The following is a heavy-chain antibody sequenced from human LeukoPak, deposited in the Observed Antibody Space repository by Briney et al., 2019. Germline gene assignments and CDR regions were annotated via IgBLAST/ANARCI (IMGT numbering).Heavy chain of an antibody. Sequence: SVKVSCKASGGTFSSYAISWVRQAPGQGLEWMGGIIPIFGTANCAQKFQGRVTITADESTSTAYMELSSLRSEDTAVYYCARRRGITGTRGYYYYGMDVWGQGTTVTVSS. V-gene: IGHV1-69*13. CDR2: IIPIFGTA. D-gene: IGHD1-7*01. J-gene: IGHJ6*02. CDR3: ARRRGITGTRGYYYYGMDV. CDR1: GGTFSSYA.